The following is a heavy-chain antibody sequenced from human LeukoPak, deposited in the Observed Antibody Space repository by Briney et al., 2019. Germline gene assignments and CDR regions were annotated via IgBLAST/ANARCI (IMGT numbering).Heavy chain of an antibody. CDR1: GDSISRSNYY. CDR2: VFYGGST. J-gene: IGHJ4*02. D-gene: IGHD3-22*01. Sequence: SETLSLTCTVSGDSISRSNYYWGWTRQPPGKGLEWIGSVFYGGSTNYNPSLKSRVTISVDTSKNQFSLKLSSVTAADTAVYYCARGDDSSGYWDYWGQGTLVTVSS. V-gene: IGHV4-39*07. CDR3: ARGDDSSGYWDY.